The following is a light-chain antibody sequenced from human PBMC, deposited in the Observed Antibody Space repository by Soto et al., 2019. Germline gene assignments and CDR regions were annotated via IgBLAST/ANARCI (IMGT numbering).Light chain of an antibody. CDR3: QQYNERPPWT. V-gene: IGKV3-15*01. J-gene: IGKJ1*01. Sequence: EIVITQSPATLSVSPGESVTLSCRASLTMNNNIAWYPHKPGQAPRLLIFGASSRANGVPGRFSGSGFGTEFTLSISSLQSEDFAVYYCQQYNERPPWTFGQGTKVDI. CDR2: GAS. CDR1: LTMNNN.